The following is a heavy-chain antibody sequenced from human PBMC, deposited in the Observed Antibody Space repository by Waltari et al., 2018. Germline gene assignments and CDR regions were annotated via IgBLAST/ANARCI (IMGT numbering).Heavy chain of an antibody. CDR3: TGGAVTGTDF. D-gene: IGHD6-13*01. Sequence: EVQVVESGGGLVQPGGSLKLSCATSGFTFSGSTIHWVLQTSGKGREWIGRIRSKPNNYATRYTASVEGRFTISRDDSENTAYLQMSSLMTEDTAVYYCTGGAVTGTDFWGQGTLVTVSS. V-gene: IGHV3-73*01. J-gene: IGHJ4*02. CDR1: GFTFSGST. CDR2: IRSKPNNYAT.